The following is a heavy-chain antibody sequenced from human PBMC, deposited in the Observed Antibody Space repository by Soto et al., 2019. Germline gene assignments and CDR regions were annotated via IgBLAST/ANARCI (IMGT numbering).Heavy chain of an antibody. CDR2: IHYSGGT. D-gene: IGHD2-21*02. J-gene: IGHJ4*02. CDR3: ARGRGDYYFDY. V-gene: IGHV4-59*01. Sequence: KPSETLSLTCTVPGDSIRNYYWSWLRQVPGKGLEWIGYIHYSGGTNYNPSLKSRLTIAVDTSKNQFFLKLSSVTAADTAVYYCARGRGDYYFDYWGQGTLVTVSS. CDR1: GDSIRNYY.